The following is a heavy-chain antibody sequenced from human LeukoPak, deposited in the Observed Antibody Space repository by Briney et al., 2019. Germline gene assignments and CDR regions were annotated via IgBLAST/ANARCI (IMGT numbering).Heavy chain of an antibody. J-gene: IGHJ4*02. CDR2: MNPNSSNT. CDR1: GYTFTTYD. CDR3: TSRHRFVGAKGGDTVPATNDY. V-gene: IGHV1-8*01. D-gene: IGHD1-26*01. Sequence: ASVKVSCKASGYTFTTYDINWVRQATGQGLEWMGWMNPNSSNTGYAQKFQGRVTMTRDTSISTAYMELSRLRSDDTAVYYCTSRHRFVGAKGGDTVPATNDYWGQGTLVTVSS.